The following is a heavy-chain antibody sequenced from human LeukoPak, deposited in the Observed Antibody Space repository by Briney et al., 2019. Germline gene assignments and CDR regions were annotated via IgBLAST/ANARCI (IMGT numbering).Heavy chain of an antibody. CDR2: VSAYNGNT. CDR1: GFTFTGYY. Sequence: GASVKVSCKASGFTFTGYYMHWVRQAPGQGLEWMGWVSAYNGNTNYAQKLQGRVTMTTDTSTSTAYMELRSLRSDDTAVYYCARAPSVIRGVLDYFDYWGQGTLVTVSS. CDR3: ARAPSVIRGVLDYFDY. V-gene: IGHV1-18*04. J-gene: IGHJ4*02. D-gene: IGHD4/OR15-4a*01.